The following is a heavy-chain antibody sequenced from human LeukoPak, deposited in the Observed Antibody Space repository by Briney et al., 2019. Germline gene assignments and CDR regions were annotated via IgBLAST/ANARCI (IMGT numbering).Heavy chain of an antibody. Sequence: GGPLRLSCAASGSTFSNYNMSWIRKAPGKGLEGVSYISSSGSTIYYADSVKGRFTISRDNAKNSLYLQMNSLRAEDTAVYYCARDPYNPGAFDIWGQGTMVTVSS. J-gene: IGHJ3*02. V-gene: IGHV3-11*01. CDR3: ARDPYNPGAFDI. CDR2: ISSSGSTI. D-gene: IGHD1-14*01. CDR1: GSTFSNYN.